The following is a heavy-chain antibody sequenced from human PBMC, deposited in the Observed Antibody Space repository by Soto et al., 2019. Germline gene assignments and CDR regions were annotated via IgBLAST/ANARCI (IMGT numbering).Heavy chain of an antibody. CDR3: AFAGPSYDSSGAYYYYGMDV. J-gene: IGHJ6*02. CDR2: IIPIFGTA. V-gene: IGHV1-69*01. D-gene: IGHD3-22*01. Sequence: QVQLVQSGAEVQKPGSSVKVSCKASGGTFSSYAISWVRQAPGQGLEWMGGIIPIFGTANYAQKFQGRVTITADESTSTAYMELSSLRSEDTAVYYCAFAGPSYDSSGAYYYYGMDVWGQGTTVTVSS. CDR1: GGTFSSYA.